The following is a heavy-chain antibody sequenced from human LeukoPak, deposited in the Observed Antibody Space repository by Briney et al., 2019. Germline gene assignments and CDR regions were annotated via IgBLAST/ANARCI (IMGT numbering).Heavy chain of an antibody. CDR1: GGSISSYY. J-gene: IGHJ4*02. Sequence: SETLSLTCTVSGGSISSYYWSWIRQPPGKGLEWIGYIYYSGSTNYNPSLKSRVTISVDTSKNQFSLKLSSVTAADTAIYYCARTYSSGQGAYYWGQGTLVTVSS. CDR3: ARTYSSGQGAYY. CDR2: IYYSGST. D-gene: IGHD3-22*01. V-gene: IGHV4-59*12.